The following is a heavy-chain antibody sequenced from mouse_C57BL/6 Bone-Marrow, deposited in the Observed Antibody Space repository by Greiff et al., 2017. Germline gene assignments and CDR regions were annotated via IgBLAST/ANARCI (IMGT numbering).Heavy chain of an antibody. CDR3: ARPLYH. J-gene: IGHJ2*01. Sequence: QVQLQQPGAELVKPGASVKLSCKASGYTFTSYWMQWVNQRPGQGLEWIGEIDPSDSYTNYNQKFKGKATLPVDTTSSTAYMQLSSLTSEYSAVYYCARPLYHCGQGPTLTVSS. CDR1: GYTFTSYW. D-gene: IGHD2-1*01. V-gene: IGHV1-50*01. CDR2: IDPSDSYT.